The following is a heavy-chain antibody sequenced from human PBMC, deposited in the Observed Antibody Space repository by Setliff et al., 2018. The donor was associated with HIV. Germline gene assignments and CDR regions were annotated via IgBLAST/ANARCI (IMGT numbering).Heavy chain of an antibody. CDR1: GYTFTNFA. J-gene: IGHJ4*02. V-gene: IGHV1-3*04. CDR2: IDTINGNT. Sequence: GASVKVSCKASGYTFTNFAMYWVRQAPGQRPEWMGWIDTINGNTKYSQKFQGRVSITRDTSASTIYMELNSLRSEDTALYYCAGDYYDSGGYYYAFDHWGQGTLFTVSS. CDR3: AGDYYDSGGYYYAFDH. D-gene: IGHD3-22*01.